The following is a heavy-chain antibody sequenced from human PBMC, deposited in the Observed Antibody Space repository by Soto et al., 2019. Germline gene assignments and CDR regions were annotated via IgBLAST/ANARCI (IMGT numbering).Heavy chain of an antibody. CDR1: GFTFSSYA. Sequence: PGGSLRLSCAASGFTFSSYAMSWVRQAPGKGLEWVSAISGSGGSTYYADSVKGRFTISRDNSKNTLYLQMNSLRAEDTAVYYCAKDAPRQQLAPYYFDYWGQGTLVTVSS. CDR3: AKDAPRQQLAPYYFDY. V-gene: IGHV3-23*01. D-gene: IGHD6-13*01. CDR2: ISGSGGST. J-gene: IGHJ4*02.